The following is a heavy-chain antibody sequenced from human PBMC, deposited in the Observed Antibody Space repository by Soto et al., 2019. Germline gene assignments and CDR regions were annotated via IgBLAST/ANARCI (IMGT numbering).Heavy chain of an antibody. CDR3: ARSPDYYDSSGYYPAFDY. D-gene: IGHD3-22*01. CDR2: ISYDGSNK. Sequence: GGSLRLSCAASGFTFSSYAMHWVRQAPGKGLEWVAVISYDGSNKYYADSVKGRFTISRDNSKNTLYLQMNSLRAEDTAVYYCARSPDYYDSSGYYPAFDYWGQGTLVTVSS. V-gene: IGHV3-30-3*01. J-gene: IGHJ4*02. CDR1: GFTFSSYA.